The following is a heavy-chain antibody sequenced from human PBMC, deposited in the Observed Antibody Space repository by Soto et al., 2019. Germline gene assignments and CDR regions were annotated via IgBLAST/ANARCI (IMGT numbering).Heavy chain of an antibody. V-gene: IGHV4-59*01. CDR1: GGSISSYY. Sequence: SETLSLTCTVSGGSISSYYWSWIRQPPGKGLEWIGYIYYSGSTNYNPSLKSRVTISVDTSKNQFSLKLSSVTAADTAVYYCASSSWYKAPGYFDYWGQGTLVTVSS. CDR3: ASSSWYKAPGYFDY. D-gene: IGHD6-13*01. J-gene: IGHJ4*02. CDR2: IYYSGST.